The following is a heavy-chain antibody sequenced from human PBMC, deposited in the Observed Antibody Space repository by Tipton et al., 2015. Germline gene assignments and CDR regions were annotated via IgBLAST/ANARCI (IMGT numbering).Heavy chain of an antibody. J-gene: IGHJ3*02. CDR1: GFTFSTYA. D-gene: IGHD3-10*01. CDR2: IWYDGTNK. CDR3: ARDRPPHYYGSGIEAFDI. V-gene: IGHV3-33*01. Sequence: SLRLSCAASGFTFSTYAMHWVRQAPGKGLEWVAVIWYDGTNKYYADSVKGRFTISRDNSKNTLFLQINSLRAEDTAVYYCARDRPPHYYGSGIEAFDIWGQGTMVTVSS.